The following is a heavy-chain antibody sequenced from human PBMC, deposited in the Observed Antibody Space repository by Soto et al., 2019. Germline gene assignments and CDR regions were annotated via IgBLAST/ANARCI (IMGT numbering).Heavy chain of an antibody. J-gene: IGHJ6*02. D-gene: IGHD1-26*01. CDR1: GGTFSSYA. CDR3: ARDGGGSYYGSPHGSGMDV. Sequence: QVQLVQSGAEVKKPGSSVKVSCKASGGTFSSYAISWVRQAPGQGLEWMGGIIPIFGTANYAQKFQGRVTITADESTSTAYMELSSVRSEDTAVYYCARDGGGSYYGSPHGSGMDVWGQGTTVTVSS. V-gene: IGHV1-69*01. CDR2: IIPIFGTA.